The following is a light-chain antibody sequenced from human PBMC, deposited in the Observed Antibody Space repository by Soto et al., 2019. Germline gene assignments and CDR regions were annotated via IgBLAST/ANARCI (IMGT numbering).Light chain of an antibody. Sequence: QSALTQPASVSGSPGQSITISCTGTSSDVGAYTYVSWYQQHPGKAPKLMIYEVSNRPSGVSNRFSGSKSGNTASLTISGLQAEDEADYYCSSYASSSTNVFGTGTKLTVL. CDR1: SSDVGAYTY. CDR2: EVS. J-gene: IGLJ1*01. CDR3: SSYASSSTNV. V-gene: IGLV2-14*01.